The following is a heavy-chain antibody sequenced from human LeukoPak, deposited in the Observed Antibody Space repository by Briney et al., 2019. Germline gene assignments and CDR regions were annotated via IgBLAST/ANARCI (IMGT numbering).Heavy chain of an antibody. Sequence: SETLSLTCTVSGGSISSDSYYWSWIRQPAGKGLEWIGRIYNSGATYYNPSLKSRVTMSVDTSKNQFSLKLSSVTAADTAVYYCARGGIVGAIPCDAFDIWGQGTMVTVSS. CDR1: GGSISSDSYY. D-gene: IGHD1-26*01. CDR3: ARGGIVGAIPCDAFDI. V-gene: IGHV4-61*02. J-gene: IGHJ3*02. CDR2: IYNSGAT.